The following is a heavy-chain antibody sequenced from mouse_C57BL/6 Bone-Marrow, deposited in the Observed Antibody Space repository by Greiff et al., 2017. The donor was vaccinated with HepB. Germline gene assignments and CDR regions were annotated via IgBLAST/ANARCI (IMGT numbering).Heavy chain of an antibody. CDR1: GYTFTSYW. CDR2: INPSNGGT. Sequence: QVQLQQPGPELVKPGASVKLSCKASGYTFTSYWMHWVKQRPGQGLEWIGNINPSNGGTNYNEKFKSKATLTVDKSSSTAYMQLSSLTSADSAVYYCAAGSSIWYFDVWGTGTTVTVSS. V-gene: IGHV1-53*01. J-gene: IGHJ1*03. CDR3: AAGSSIWYFDV. D-gene: IGHD1-1*01.